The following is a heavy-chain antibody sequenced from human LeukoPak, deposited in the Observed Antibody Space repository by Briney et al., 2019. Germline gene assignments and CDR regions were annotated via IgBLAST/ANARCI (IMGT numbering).Heavy chain of an antibody. J-gene: IGHJ6*02. CDR1: GFTFSSYG. D-gene: IGHD4-17*01. CDR3: AREDPQTTVPEGMDV. V-gene: IGHV3-30*03. CDR2: ISYDGSNK. Sequence: GGSLRLSCAASGFTFSSYGMHWVRQAPGKGLEWVAVISYDGSNKYYADSVKGRFTISRDNSKNTLYLQMNSLRAEDTAVYYCAREDPQTTVPEGMDVWGQGTTVIVSS.